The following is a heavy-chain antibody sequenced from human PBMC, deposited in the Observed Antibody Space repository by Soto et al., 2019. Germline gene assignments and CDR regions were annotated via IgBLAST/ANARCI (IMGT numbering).Heavy chain of an antibody. D-gene: IGHD2-2*01. Sequence: GGSLRLSCAASGFTFSSYAMSWVRQAPGKGLEWVSAISGSGGSTYYADSVKGRFTISRDNSKNTLYLQMNSLRAEDTAVYYCAKDRQDIVVVPAAMYYNYYYMDVWGKGTTVTVSS. V-gene: IGHV3-23*01. CDR1: GFTFSSYA. J-gene: IGHJ6*03. CDR2: ISGSGGST. CDR3: AKDRQDIVVVPAAMYYNYYYMDV.